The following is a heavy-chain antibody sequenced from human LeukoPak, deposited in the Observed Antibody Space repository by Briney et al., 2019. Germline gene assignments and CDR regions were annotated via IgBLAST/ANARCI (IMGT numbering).Heavy chain of an antibody. CDR3: ARDIRVRYMPMVRAVEYYQYHAMDV. CDR1: GFTFSSYG. Sequence: TGGSLRLSCAASGFTFSSYGMHWVRQAPGKGLEWVAVISYDGSNKYYADSVKGRFTISRDSSKSTLFLQMDSLRRDDTAVYYCARDIRVRYMPMVRAVEYYQYHAMDVWGQGTTVTVYS. CDR2: ISYDGSNK. V-gene: IGHV3-30*03. D-gene: IGHD3-10*01. J-gene: IGHJ6*02.